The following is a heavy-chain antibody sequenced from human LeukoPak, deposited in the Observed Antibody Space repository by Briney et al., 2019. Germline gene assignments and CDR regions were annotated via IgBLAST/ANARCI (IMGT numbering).Heavy chain of an antibody. V-gene: IGHV4-39*01. CDR3: ARVQYVDTAQDYYYYGMDV. CDR1: GGSISSSSYY. J-gene: IGHJ6*02. D-gene: IGHD5-18*01. CDR2: IYYSGST. Sequence: PSETLSLTCTVSGGSISSSSYYWGWIRQPPGKGLEWIGSIYYSGSTYYNPSLKSRVTISVDTSKNQFSLKLSSVTAADTAVYYCARVQYVDTAQDYYYYGMDVWGQGTTVTVSS.